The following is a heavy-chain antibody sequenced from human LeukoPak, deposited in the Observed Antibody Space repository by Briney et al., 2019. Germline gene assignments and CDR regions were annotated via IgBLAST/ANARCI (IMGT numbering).Heavy chain of an antibody. V-gene: IGHV4-61*02. Sequence: SQTLSLTCTVSGGSISSGSYYWSWIRQPAGKGLEWIGRIYTSGSTNYNPSLKSRVTISVDTSKNQFSLKLSSVTAADTAVYYCARHLYGSGSQKSEPYDYWGQGTLVTVSS. D-gene: IGHD3-10*01. CDR3: ARHLYGSGSQKSEPYDY. CDR2: IYTSGST. J-gene: IGHJ4*02. CDR1: GGSISSGSYY.